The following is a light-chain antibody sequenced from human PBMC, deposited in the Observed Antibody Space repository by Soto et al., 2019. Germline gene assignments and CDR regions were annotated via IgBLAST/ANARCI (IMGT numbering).Light chain of an antibody. CDR1: QGIYDY. CDR3: QKYNSVPLT. V-gene: IGKV1-27*01. Sequence: DIQMTQSPSSLSASVGDRVTITCRXSQGIYDYLAWYQQKPGRVPKLLIYAASTLQSGVPSRFSGSGSGTDFTLTITNLQPEDVATYYCQKYNSVPLTFGGGTRVEIK. CDR2: AAS. J-gene: IGKJ4*01.